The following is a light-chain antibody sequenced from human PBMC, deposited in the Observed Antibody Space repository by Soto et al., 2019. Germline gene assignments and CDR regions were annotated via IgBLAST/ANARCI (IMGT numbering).Light chain of an antibody. V-gene: IGKV3-15*01. CDR1: RNIRNN. CDR3: QEYDNWPLWT. CDR2: DTS. Sequence: EIVMTQSPATLSVSPGESATLSCRSSRNIRNNLAWYQQKPGQAPRLLFSDTSTRATTVPARFNGSGSGTEFSLAINSLQSEDFALYYCQEYDNWPLWTFGQGTKVDI. J-gene: IGKJ1*01.